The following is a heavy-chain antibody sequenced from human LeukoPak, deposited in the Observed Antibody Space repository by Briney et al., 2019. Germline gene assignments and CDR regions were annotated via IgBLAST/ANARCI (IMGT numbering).Heavy chain of an antibody. Sequence: PSGTLSLTCAVSGGSISSSNWWSLVRQPPGKGLEWIGEIYHSGSTNYNPSLKSRVTITVDKSKNQFSLKLSSVTAADTAVYYCAREIRQEVYSSSWYVDPWGQGTLVTVSS. J-gene: IGHJ5*02. V-gene: IGHV4-4*02. D-gene: IGHD6-13*01. CDR1: GGSISSSNW. CDR2: IYHSGST. CDR3: AREIRQEVYSSSWYVDP.